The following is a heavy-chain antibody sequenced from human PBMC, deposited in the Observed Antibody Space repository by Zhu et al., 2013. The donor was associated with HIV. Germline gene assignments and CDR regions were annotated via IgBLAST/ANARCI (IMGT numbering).Heavy chain of an antibody. D-gene: IGHD3-3*01. CDR3: ARGGGEDFGVVIIPVYYYYGMDV. Sequence: QVQLVQSGAEVKKPGSSVKVSCKASGGTFSSYAISWVRQAPGQGLEWMGGIIPIFGTANYAQKFQGRVTITADESTSTAYMELSSLRSEDTAVYYCARGGGEDFGVVIIPVYYYYGMDVWGQGTTVTVSS. CDR2: IIPIFGTA. V-gene: IGHV1-69*01. CDR1: GGTFSSYA. J-gene: IGHJ6*02.